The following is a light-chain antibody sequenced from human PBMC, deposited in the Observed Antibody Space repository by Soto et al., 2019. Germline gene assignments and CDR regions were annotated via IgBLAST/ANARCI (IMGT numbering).Light chain of an antibody. CDR2: SAS. V-gene: IGKV1-12*01. CDR1: QGIGVR. J-gene: IGKJ1*01. CDR3: LQVNSFPRT. Sequence: DIQMTQSPSSLSASVGDRVTITRRASQGIGVRLAWFQQKPGKAPQYLIQSASTLASGVPSRFSGSGSGTDFILTINNPQPEDVATYYCLQVNSFPRTFGQGTKVDI.